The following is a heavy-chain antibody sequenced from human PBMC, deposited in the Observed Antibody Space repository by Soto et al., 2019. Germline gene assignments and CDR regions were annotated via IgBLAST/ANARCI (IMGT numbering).Heavy chain of an antibody. CDR2: IRSKAYGGTT. J-gene: IGHJ5*02. V-gene: IGHV3-49*03. D-gene: IGHD4-17*01. Sequence: GGSLRLSCTASGFTFGDYAMSWFRQAPGKGLEWVGFIRSKAYGGTTEYAASVKGRFTISRDDSKSIAYLQMNSLKTEDTAVYYCTRAPTYYGDYYWFDPWGQGTLVTVSS. CDR3: TRAPTYYGDYYWFDP. CDR1: GFTFGDYA.